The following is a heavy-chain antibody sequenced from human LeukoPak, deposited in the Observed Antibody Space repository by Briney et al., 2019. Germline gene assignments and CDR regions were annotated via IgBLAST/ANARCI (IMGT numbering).Heavy chain of an antibody. CDR1: GGSISSGSYY. J-gene: IGHJ4*02. D-gene: IGHD3-10*01. Sequence: SETLSLTCTVSGGSISSGSYYWSWIRQPRGKGLEWIGYIYYSGSTNYNPSLKSRVTISVDTSKNQFSLKLSSVTAADTAVYYCASTMVRGALPGYWGQGTLVTVSS. CDR2: IYYSGST. CDR3: ASTMVRGALPGY. V-gene: IGHV4-61*01.